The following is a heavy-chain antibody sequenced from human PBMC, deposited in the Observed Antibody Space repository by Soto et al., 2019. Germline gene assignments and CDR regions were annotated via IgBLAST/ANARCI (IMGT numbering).Heavy chain of an antibody. V-gene: IGHV3-30*18. J-gene: IGHJ4*02. CDR1: GFTFNSYG. Sequence: QVQLVESGGGVVQPGRSLRLSCAASGFTFNSYGMHWVRQAPGKGLEWVTVISYDGSNKYYEDSVKGRFTISRDNSKNTLYLQMNSLRAEDTAVYYCAKGGPYGDYLSDYFDHWGQGTLVTVSS. D-gene: IGHD4-17*01. CDR2: ISYDGSNK. CDR3: AKGGPYGDYLSDYFDH.